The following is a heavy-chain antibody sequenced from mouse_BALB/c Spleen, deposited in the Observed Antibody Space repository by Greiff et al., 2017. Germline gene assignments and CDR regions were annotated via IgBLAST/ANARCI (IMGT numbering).Heavy chain of an antibody. D-gene: IGHD2-4*01. CDR1: GFTFSDYY. V-gene: IGHV5-4*02. Sequence: EVKLVESGGGLVKPGGSLKLSCAASGFTFSDYYMYWVRQTPEKRLEWVATISDGGSYTYYPDSVKGRFTISRDNAKNNLYLQMSSLKSEDTAMYYCARDEGSGLRPFCAYWGRGTLVTVAA. J-gene: IGHJ3*01. CDR3: ARDEGSGLRPFCAY. CDR2: ISDGGSYT.